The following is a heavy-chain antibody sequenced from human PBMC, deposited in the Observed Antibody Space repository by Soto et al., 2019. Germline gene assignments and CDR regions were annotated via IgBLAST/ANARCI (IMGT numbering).Heavy chain of an antibody. CDR3: SKDRGGCSSTSCPPRLFDY. D-gene: IGHD2-2*01. CDR2: ISGSGGST. Sequence: GGSLRLSCAASGFTFSSYAMSWVRQAPGKGLEWVSGISGSGGSTYYAESVKGRFTISRDNSKNTLYLQMNSLRAEDTAVYYCSKDRGGCSSTSCPPRLFDYWGQGTLVTVSS. V-gene: IGHV3-23*01. J-gene: IGHJ4*02. CDR1: GFTFSSYA.